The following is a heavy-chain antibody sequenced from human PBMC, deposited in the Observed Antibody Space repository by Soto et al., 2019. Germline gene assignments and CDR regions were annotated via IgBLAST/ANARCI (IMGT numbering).Heavy chain of an antibody. CDR1: GFTFSSYA. D-gene: IGHD3-22*01. J-gene: IGHJ4*02. CDR3: AKGPPPYYDSSGYPEGHFDY. CDR2: ISGSGGST. V-gene: IGHV3-23*01. Sequence: AGGSLRLSCAGSGFTFSSYAMSWVRQAPGKGLEWVSAISGSGGSTYYADSVKGRFTISRANSKNTLYLQMNSLRAEDTAVYYSAKGPPPYYDSSGYPEGHFDYWGQGTLVTVSS.